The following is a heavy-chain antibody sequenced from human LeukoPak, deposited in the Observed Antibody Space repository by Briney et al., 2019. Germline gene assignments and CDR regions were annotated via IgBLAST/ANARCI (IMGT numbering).Heavy chain of an antibody. CDR3: ARASMIVVVIDY. J-gene: IGHJ4*02. CDR2: IYYSGST. D-gene: IGHD3-22*01. Sequence: SQTLSLTCTVSGGSISSGDYYWSWIRQPPGKGLEWIGYIYYSGSTYYNPSLKSRVTISVDTSKNQFSLKLSSMTAADTAVYYCARASMIVVVIDYWGQGTLVTVSS. CDR1: GGSISSGDYY. V-gene: IGHV4-30-4*01.